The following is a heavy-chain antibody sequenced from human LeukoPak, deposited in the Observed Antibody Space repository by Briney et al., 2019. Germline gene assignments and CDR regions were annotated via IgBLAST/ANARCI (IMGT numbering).Heavy chain of an antibody. CDR2: INPNSGGT. CDR1: GYTFSDYY. V-gene: IGHV1-2*02. CDR3: ARMAAAADAFDI. D-gene: IGHD6-13*01. J-gene: IGHJ3*02. Sequence: ASVKVSCKASGYTFSDYYIHWVRQAPGQGLEWMGWINPNSGGTNYEQKFQGRVTMTRDTSITTAYMELSRPRSDDTAVYYCARMAAAADAFDIWGQGTMVTVSS.